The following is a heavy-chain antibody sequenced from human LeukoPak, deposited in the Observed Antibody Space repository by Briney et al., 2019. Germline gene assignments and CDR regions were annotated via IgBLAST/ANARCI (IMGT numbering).Heavy chain of an antibody. J-gene: IGHJ6*03. CDR2: FYTSGST. Sequence: PSETLSLTCTVSGVSIRSYYWSWIRQSAGKGLEWIGRFYTSGSTNYNPSLKSRVTMSVDRSKNQFSLKLSSVTAADTAVYYCARTTYYYDSSGYYTYYYYYYMDVWGKGTTVTISS. CDR3: ARTTYYYDSSGYYTYYYYYYMDV. D-gene: IGHD3-22*01. CDR1: GVSIRSYY. V-gene: IGHV4-4*07.